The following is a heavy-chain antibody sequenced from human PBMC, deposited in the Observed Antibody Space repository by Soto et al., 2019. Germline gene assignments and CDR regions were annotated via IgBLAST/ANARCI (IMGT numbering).Heavy chain of an antibody. CDR3: TTEGSGWYGRFDN. V-gene: IGHV3-15*01. D-gene: IGHD6-19*01. Sequence: EVHLVESGGGLVKPGGSLRLSCAASGLTLTNAWMSWVRQAPGKGLEWVGRIKRKSDGGTTDYAAPVQGRFTISRDDSKNTLYLQMNSLKTEDTAVYYCTTEGSGWYGRFDNWGQGTLVTVSS. CDR1: GLTLTNAW. J-gene: IGHJ4*02. CDR2: IKRKSDGGTT.